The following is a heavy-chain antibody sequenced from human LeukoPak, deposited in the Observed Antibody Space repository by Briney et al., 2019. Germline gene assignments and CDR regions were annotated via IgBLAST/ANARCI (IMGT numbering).Heavy chain of an antibody. D-gene: IGHD2-8*01. J-gene: IGHJ6*03. CDR1: GGSFSGYY. Sequence: SETLSLTCAVYGGSFSGYYWSWIRQPPGKGLEWIGEINHSGSTYYNPSLKSRVTISVDTSKNQFSLKLSSVTAADTAVYYCARETHGSNGRYYYYYMDVWGKGTTVTVSS. V-gene: IGHV4-34*01. CDR3: ARETHGSNGRYYYYYMDV. CDR2: INHSGST.